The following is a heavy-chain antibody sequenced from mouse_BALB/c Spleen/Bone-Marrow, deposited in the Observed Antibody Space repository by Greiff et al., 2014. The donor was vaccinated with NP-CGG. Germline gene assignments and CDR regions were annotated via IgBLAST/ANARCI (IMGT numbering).Heavy chain of an antibody. J-gene: IGHJ2*01. Sequence: QVQLQQPGPQLVRPGTSVKISCKASGYSFTSYWMHWVKQRPGQGLEWIGMIDPSDSETRLNQKFKDKATLTVDKSSSTAYMQLSSPTSEDSAVYYCANLYGYFFDYWGQGTTLTVSS. CDR3: ANLYGYFFDY. D-gene: IGHD2-2*01. CDR2: IDPSDSET. V-gene: IGHV1S127*01. CDR1: GYSFTSYW.